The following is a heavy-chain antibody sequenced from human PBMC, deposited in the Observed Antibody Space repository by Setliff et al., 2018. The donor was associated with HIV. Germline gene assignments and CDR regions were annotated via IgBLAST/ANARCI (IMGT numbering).Heavy chain of an antibody. Sequence: PGESLKISCKGSGYNFARYWIGWVRQMPGKGLEWMGIIYPGDSDTRFSPSFQGQGTISADKSISTAYLQWSSLKASDTAMYYCARRMWQQDSKFMYYFDYWGQGTLVTVSS. CDR1: GYNFARYW. V-gene: IGHV5-51*01. CDR3: ARRMWQQDSKFMYYFDY. D-gene: IGHD6-13*01. J-gene: IGHJ4*02. CDR2: IYPGDSDT.